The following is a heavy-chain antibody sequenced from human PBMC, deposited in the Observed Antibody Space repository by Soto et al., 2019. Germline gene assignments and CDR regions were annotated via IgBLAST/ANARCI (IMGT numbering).Heavy chain of an antibody. V-gene: IGHV1-2*04. CDR3: ARDDSGSDPYFDY. CDR2: INPNSGGT. CDR1: GYTFTGYY. Sequence: ASVKVSCKASGYTFTGYYMHWVRQAPGQGLEWMGWINPNSGGTNYAQKFQGWVTMTRDTSISTAYMELSRLRSDDTAVYYCARDDSGSDPYFDYWGQGTLVTVSS. D-gene: IGHD1-26*01. J-gene: IGHJ4*02.